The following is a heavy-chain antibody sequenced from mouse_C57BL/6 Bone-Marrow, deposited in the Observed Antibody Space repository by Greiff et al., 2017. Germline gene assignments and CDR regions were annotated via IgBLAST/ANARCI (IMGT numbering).Heavy chain of an antibody. V-gene: IGHV1-5*01. CDR1: GYTFTSYW. J-gene: IGHJ3*01. CDR2: IYPGNSDT. Sequence: EVQLVESGTVLARPGASVQMSCKTSGYTFTSYWMHWVKQRPGQGLEWIGAIYPGNSDTSYNQKVKGKAKLTAVTSASTVYMELSSLTNEDSAVYYCTRRGGNDAVLGWVAYWGQGTLVTVSA. CDR3: TRRGGNDAVLGWVAY. D-gene: IGHD2-3*01.